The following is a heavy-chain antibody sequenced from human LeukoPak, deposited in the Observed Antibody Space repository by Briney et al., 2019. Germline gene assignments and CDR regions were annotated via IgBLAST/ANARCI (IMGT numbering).Heavy chain of an antibody. J-gene: IGHJ3*02. CDR1: GGSISSYY. D-gene: IGHD6-19*01. V-gene: IGHV4-4*07. CDR3: ARDPWVDGSGWGWAFDI. CDR2: IYTSGST. Sequence: SETLSLTCTVSGGSISSYYWSWIRQPAGKGLEWIGSIYTSGSTNYNPSLKSRVTMSVDTSKNQFSLKLSSVTAADTAVYYCARDPWVDGSGWGWAFDIWGQGTMVTVSS.